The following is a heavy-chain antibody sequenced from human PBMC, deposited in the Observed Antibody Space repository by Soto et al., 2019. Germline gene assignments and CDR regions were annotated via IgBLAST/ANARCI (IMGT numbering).Heavy chain of an antibody. CDR2: IKSKTDGGTT. J-gene: IGHJ3*02. D-gene: IGHD3-22*01. Sequence: ERQLVESGGGLVKPGESLRLSCAVSGITFINAWMSWVRQAPGKGLEWVARIKSKTDGGTTDYAAPVKGRFTISRDDSKNTLYLQMNSLKTEDTAVYYCTTVYYYDSSGYLGAFDIWGQGTMVTVSS. CDR1: GITFINAW. V-gene: IGHV3-15*01. CDR3: TTVYYYDSSGYLGAFDI.